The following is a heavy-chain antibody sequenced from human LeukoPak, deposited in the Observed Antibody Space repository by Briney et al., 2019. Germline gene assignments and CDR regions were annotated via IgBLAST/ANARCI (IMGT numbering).Heavy chain of an antibody. CDR3: ARGRGTYYFDY. CDR1: GFTVSSYY. D-gene: IGHD3-10*01. V-gene: IGHV3-53*01. CDR2: IYSGGST. J-gene: IGHJ4*02. Sequence: RPGGSLRLSCAASGFTVSSYYMSWVRQAPGKGLEWVPLIYSGGSTYYADSVKGRFTLSRDNSKNTLYFQMNSLRADDTAVYYCARGRGTYYFDYWGQGTLVTVSS.